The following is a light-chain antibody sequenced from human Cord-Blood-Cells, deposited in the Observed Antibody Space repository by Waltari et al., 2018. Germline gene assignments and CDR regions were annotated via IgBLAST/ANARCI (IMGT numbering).Light chain of an antibody. CDR3: QQSYSTPWT. CDR2: AAS. Sequence: DIQMTRSQSSLSASEGDRVNITCRASQSTSSYLNWYQQKPGKAPKLLIYAASSLQSGVPSRFSGSGSGTDFTLTISSLQPEDFATYYCQQSYSTPWTFGQGTKVEIK. CDR1: QSTSSY. V-gene: IGKV1-39*01. J-gene: IGKJ1*01.